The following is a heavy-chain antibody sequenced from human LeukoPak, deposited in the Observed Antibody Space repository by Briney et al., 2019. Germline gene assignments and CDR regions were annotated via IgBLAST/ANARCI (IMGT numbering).Heavy chain of an antibody. CDR2: ISPGGST. Sequence: PSETLSLTCTVSGGSISSGNYFWNWIRQPAGKGLEWIGRISPGGSTNYNPSLKSRVTISRDTSKNQFSLRLSPVTAADTAVYYCARKSGRGAFDIWGQGTMVTVSS. D-gene: IGHD1-26*01. J-gene: IGHJ3*02. CDR3: ARKSGRGAFDI. CDR1: GGSISSGNYF. V-gene: IGHV4-61*02.